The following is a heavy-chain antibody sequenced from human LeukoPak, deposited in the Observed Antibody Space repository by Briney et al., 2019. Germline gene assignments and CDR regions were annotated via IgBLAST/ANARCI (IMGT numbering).Heavy chain of an antibody. CDR2: ISYDGSNK. D-gene: IGHD3-9*01. CDR3: ARDAFYYDILTGRDAFDI. Sequence: GKSLRLSCAASGFTFSSYAMHWVRQAPGKGLEWVAVISYDGSNKYYADSVKGRFTISRDNSKNTLYLQMNSLRSDDTAVYYCARDAFYYDILTGRDAFDIWGQGTMVTVSS. J-gene: IGHJ3*02. CDR1: GFTFSSYA. V-gene: IGHV3-30-3*01.